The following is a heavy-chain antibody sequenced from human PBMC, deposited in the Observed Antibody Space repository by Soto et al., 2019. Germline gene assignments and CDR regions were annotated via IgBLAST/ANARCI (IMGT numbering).Heavy chain of an antibody. V-gene: IGHV3-23*01. CDR3: AKDLSQQWLVILLDY. D-gene: IGHD6-19*01. J-gene: IGHJ4*02. CDR2: ISGSGGST. Sequence: EVQLLESGGGLVQPGGSLRLSCAASGFTFSSYAMSWVRQAPGKGLEWVSAISGSGGSTYYADSVKGRFTISGDNSKNTLYLQMNSLRAEDTAVYYCAKDLSQQWLVILLDYWGQGTLVTVSS. CDR1: GFTFSSYA.